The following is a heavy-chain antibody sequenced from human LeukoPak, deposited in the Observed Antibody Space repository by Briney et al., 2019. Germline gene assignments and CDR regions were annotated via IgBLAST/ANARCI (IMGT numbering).Heavy chain of an antibody. CDR3: AKEGIQLWYRRFDY. CDR2: IYGGGST. Sequence: GGSLRLSCAASGFTVSSNYMSWVRQAPGKGLEWVSVIYGGGSTYYADSVKGRFTISRDNSKNTLYLQMNSLRAEDTAVYYCAKEGIQLWYRRFDYWGQGTLVTVSS. J-gene: IGHJ4*02. CDR1: GFTVSSNY. V-gene: IGHV3-53*01. D-gene: IGHD5-18*01.